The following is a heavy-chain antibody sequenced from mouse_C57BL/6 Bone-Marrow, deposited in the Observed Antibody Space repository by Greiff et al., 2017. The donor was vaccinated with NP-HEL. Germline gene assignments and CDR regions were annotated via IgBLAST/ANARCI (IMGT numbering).Heavy chain of an antibody. CDR3: ARGDWDYFDY. D-gene: IGHD4-1*01. J-gene: IGHJ2*01. CDR1: GYSITSGYY. Sequence: EVKLLESGPGLVKPSQSLSLTCSVTGYSITSGYYWNWIRQFPGNKLEWMGYISYDGSNNYNPSLKNRISITRYTSKNQFFLKLNSVTTEDTATYYCARGDWDYFDYWGQGTTLTVSS. V-gene: IGHV3-6*01. CDR2: ISYDGSN.